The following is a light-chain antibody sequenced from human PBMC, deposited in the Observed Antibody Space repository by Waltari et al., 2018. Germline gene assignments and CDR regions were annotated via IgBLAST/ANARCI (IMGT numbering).Light chain of an antibody. V-gene: IGLV2-14*01. CDR1: SRDVGGSNY. J-gene: IGLJ3*02. Sequence: QSALTQPASVSGSPGQSITISCTGTSRDVGGSNYVSWYQQHPGKVPKLLIFDVSNRTSGVSNRFSGSKSGNTASLTISGLQAEDESDYYCCSFTSRSTWVFGGGTKLTVL. CDR3: CSFTSRSTWV. CDR2: DVS.